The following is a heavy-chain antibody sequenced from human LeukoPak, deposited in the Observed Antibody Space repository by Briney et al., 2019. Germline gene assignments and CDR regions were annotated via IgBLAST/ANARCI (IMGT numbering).Heavy chain of an antibody. Sequence: SVKVSCKASGGTFSSYAISWVRQAPGQGLEWMGGIIPIFGTANYAQKFQGRVTITTDESTSTAYMELSSLRSEDTAVYYCARGRDYCDSSGYYQNAFDIWGQGTMVTVSS. CDR2: IIPIFGTA. V-gene: IGHV1-69*05. CDR3: ARGRDYCDSSGYYQNAFDI. J-gene: IGHJ3*02. CDR1: GGTFSSYA. D-gene: IGHD3-22*01.